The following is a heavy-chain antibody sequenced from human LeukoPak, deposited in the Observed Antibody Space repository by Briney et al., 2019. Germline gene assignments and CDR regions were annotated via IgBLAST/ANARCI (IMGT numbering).Heavy chain of an antibody. V-gene: IGHV4-4*07. Sequence: SETLSLTCTVSGGSFSIYYWSWIRQPAGKGLEWIGRIYTSGSTNYNPSLKSRVTMSVDTSKNQFSLKLNSVTAADTAVYYCARNTYYYGSGSYEGGQGTLVTVSS. CDR2: IYTSGST. J-gene: IGHJ4*02. CDR1: GGSFSIYY. CDR3: ARNTYYYGSGSYE. D-gene: IGHD3-10*01.